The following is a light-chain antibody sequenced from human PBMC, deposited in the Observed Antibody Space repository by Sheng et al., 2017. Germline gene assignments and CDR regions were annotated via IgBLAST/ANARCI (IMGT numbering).Light chain of an antibody. CDR2: EVN. Sequence: QSALTQPPSASGSLGQSVTISCTGIGSDVDGFYYVSWYQQHPAEAPKVLIYEVNKRPSGVPDRFSGSKSGNTASLTVSGLQADDEAEYFCAAYTGSVKIFGGGTRLTVL. CDR1: GSDVDGFYY. J-gene: IGLJ2*01. V-gene: IGLV2-8*01. CDR3: AAYTGSVKI.